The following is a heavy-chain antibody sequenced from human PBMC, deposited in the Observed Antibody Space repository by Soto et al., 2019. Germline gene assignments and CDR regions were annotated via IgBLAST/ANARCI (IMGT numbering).Heavy chain of an antibody. CDR2: IKEDGSDK. J-gene: IGHJ4*02. V-gene: IGHV3-7*01. CDR3: ARFTRGSSGDY. D-gene: IGHD6-25*01. CDR1: GFTFNTYW. Sequence: EVQLVESGGDLVQPGGSLRLSCVASGFTFNTYWMSWVRQTPGKGLEWVANIKEDGSDKYYVDSVNGRFTIARDNAKNLLYLQMNSMGAGDTAMYYCARFTRGSSGDYWGQGTLVTVSS.